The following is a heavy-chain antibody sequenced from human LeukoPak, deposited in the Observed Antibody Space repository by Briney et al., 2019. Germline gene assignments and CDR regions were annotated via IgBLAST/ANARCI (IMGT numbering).Heavy chain of an antibody. D-gene: IGHD3-16*01. CDR1: GFTFSSYG. V-gene: IGHV3-30*18. CDR2: ISYEGSNK. Sequence: GGSLRLSCAASGFTFSSYGMHWVRQAPGKGLEWVADISYEGSNKYYADSVKGRFTISRDNSKNTLYLQMNSLRAEDTAVYYCAKGDLVWSFGRDYFDYWGQGTLVTVSP. CDR3: AKGDLVWSFGRDYFDY. J-gene: IGHJ4*02.